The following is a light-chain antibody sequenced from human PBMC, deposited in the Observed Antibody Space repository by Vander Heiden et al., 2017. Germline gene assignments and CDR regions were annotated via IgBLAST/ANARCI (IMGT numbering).Light chain of an antibody. CDR2: GNS. CDR3: QSYDSSLSGPYV. Sequence: QSVLTQPPSVSGAPGQRVTISCTGSSSNIGAGYDVHVYQQLPGTAPKLLIYGNSNRPSGVPDRFSGSKSGTSASLAITELQAEDEADYYCQSYDSSLSGPYVFGTGTKVTVL. CDR1: SSNIGAGYD. V-gene: IGLV1-40*01. J-gene: IGLJ1*01.